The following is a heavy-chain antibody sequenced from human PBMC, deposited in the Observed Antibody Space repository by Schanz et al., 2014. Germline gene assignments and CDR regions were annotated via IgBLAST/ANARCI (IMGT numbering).Heavy chain of an antibody. J-gene: IGHJ4*02. CDR3: ARDFPYVSGSYYKGFGY. Sequence: VQLEQSGAEVKKPGSSVKVSCKASGGTFSSFGINWVRQAPGQGLEWMGRIIPSLGLAKYEQKFQDKVTITADTSTTTAYMELSGLRSEDTALYYCARDFPYVSGSYYKGFGYWGQGTLVTVSS. CDR1: GGTFSSFG. CDR2: IIPSLGLA. V-gene: IGHV1-69*04. D-gene: IGHD3-10*01.